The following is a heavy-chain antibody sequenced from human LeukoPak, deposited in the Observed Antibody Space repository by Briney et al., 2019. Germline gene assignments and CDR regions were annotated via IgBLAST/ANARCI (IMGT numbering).Heavy chain of an antibody. D-gene: IGHD2-2*01. V-gene: IGHV4-4*07. J-gene: IGHJ6*02. Sequence: SETLSLTCTVSGGSISSYYWSWIRQPAGKGLEWIGRIYTSGSTNYNPSLKSRVTMSVDTSKNQFSLKLSSVTAADTAVYYCARGPLYCSSTSCRYYYYYYGMDVWGQGTTVTVSS. CDR1: GGSISSYY. CDR3: ARGPLYCSSTSCRYYYYYYGMDV. CDR2: IYTSGST.